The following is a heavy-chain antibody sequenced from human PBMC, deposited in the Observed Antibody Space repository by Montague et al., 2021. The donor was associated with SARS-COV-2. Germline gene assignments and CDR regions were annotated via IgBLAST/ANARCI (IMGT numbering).Heavy chain of an antibody. J-gene: IGHJ5*02. CDR3: ARHQRYTRGGSWFDP. CDR2: IYHTGSA. V-gene: IGHV4-39*01. CDR1: GGSINIITYY. Sequence: SETLSLTCTVSGGSINIITYYWAWIRQPPGKGLEWVGSIYHTGSAFYSPSLKSRVAISVDTSKNQFFLNLNSVTAADTAIYYCARHQRYTRGGSWFDPWGQGTLVTVSS. D-gene: IGHD2-2*02.